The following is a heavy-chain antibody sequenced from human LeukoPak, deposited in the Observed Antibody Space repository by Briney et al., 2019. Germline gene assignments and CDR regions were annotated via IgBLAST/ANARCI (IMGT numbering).Heavy chain of an antibody. CDR1: GFTFSSYS. CDR3: ARGGGGYEWNDGSSGVLSYYFDY. V-gene: IGHV3-21*01. Sequence: GGSLRLSCAASGFTFSSYSMNWVRQAPGEGLEWVSSISSSSSYIYYADSVKGRFTISRDNAKNSLYLQMNSLRGEGTAVYYCARGGGGYEWNDGSSGVLSYYFDYWGQGTLVTVSS. D-gene: IGHD1-1*01. CDR2: ISSSSSYI. J-gene: IGHJ4*02.